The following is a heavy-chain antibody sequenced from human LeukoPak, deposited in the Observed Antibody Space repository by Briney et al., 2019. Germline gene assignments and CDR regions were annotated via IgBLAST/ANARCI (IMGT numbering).Heavy chain of an antibody. CDR2: INHSGST. D-gene: IGHD3-3*01. CDR1: GGTLSSSSYD. CDR3: ARANLPDYDFWSGATIYYFDY. J-gene: IGHJ4*02. V-gene: IGHV4-39*07. Sequence: SETLSLTCTVSGGTLSSSSYDWGWLRQPPGKGREWIGEINHSGSTNYNPSLKCRVTISVDTSKNQFSLKLSSVTAADTAVYYCARANLPDYDFWSGATIYYFDYWGQGTLVTVSS.